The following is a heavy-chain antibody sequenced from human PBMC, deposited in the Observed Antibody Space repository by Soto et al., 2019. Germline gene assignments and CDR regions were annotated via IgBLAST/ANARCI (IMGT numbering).Heavy chain of an antibody. V-gene: IGHV1-46*01. CDR3: ARAYLAGTSYYYYYGMDV. CDR2: INPSGGST. D-gene: IGHD6-19*01. J-gene: IGHJ6*02. CDR1: GYTFTSYY. Sequence: ASVKVSCKASGYTFTSYYMHWVRQAPGQGLEWMGIINPSGGSTSYAQKFQGRVTMTRDTSTSTVYMELSSLRSEDTAVYYCARAYLAGTSYYYYYGMDVWGQGTTVTVSS.